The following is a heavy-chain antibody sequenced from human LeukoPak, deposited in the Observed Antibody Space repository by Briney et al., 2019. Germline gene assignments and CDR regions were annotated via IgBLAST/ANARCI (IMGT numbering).Heavy chain of an antibody. J-gene: IGHJ4*02. CDR3: AKKGEDYGDY. CDR2: ISYDGSNK. CDR1: GFTFSSYG. V-gene: IGHV3-30*18. Sequence: GGSLRLSCAASGFTFSSYGMHWVRQAPGKGLEWVAVISYDGSNKYYADSVKGRFTISRDNSKNTLYLQMNSLRAEDTAVYYCAKKGEDYGDYWGQGTLVTASS.